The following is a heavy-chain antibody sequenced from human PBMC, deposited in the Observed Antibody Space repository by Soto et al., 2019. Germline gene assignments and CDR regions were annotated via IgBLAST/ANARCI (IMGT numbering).Heavy chain of an antibody. J-gene: IGHJ3*02. D-gene: IGHD3-10*01. CDR2: ISAYNGNT. V-gene: IGHV1-18*01. Sequence: ASVKVSCKASGYTFTSYGISWVRQAPGQGLEWMGWISAYNGNTNYAQKLQGRVTMTTDTSTSTAYMELRSLRSDDTAVYYCAREPRVRGGSPNFDIWGQGTMVTVSS. CDR1: GYTFTSYG. CDR3: AREPRVRGGSPNFDI.